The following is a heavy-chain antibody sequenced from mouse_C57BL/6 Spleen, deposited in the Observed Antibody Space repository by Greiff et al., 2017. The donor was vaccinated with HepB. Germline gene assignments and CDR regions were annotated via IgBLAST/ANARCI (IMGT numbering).Heavy chain of an antibody. CDR3: ERLRNWDEYFDV. CDR2: IRSKSNNYAT. V-gene: IGHV10-1*01. Sequence: EVQLVESGGGLVQPKGSLKLSCAASGFSFNTYAMNWVRQAPGKGLEWVARIRSKSNNYATYYADSVKDRFTISRDDSESMLYLQMNNLKTEDTAMYYGERLRNWDEYFDVWGTGTTVTVSS. J-gene: IGHJ1*03. D-gene: IGHD4-1*01. CDR1: GFSFNTYA.